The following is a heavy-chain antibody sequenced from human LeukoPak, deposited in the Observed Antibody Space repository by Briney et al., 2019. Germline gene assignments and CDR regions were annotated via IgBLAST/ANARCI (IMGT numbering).Heavy chain of an antibody. D-gene: IGHD6-13*01. CDR2: ISSSGSTI. J-gene: IGHJ5*02. V-gene: IGHV3-11*04. CDR3: ASVNSSSWLNWFDP. Sequence: GGSLRLSCAASGFTFSDYYMSWIRQAPGKGLEWVSYISSSGSTIYYADSVKGRFTISRDNSKNTLYLQMNSLRAEDTAVYYCASVNSSSWLNWFDPWGQGTLVTVSS. CDR1: GFTFSDYY.